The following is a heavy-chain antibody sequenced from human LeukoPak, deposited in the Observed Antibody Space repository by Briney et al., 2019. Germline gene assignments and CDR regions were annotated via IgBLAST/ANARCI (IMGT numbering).Heavy chain of an antibody. J-gene: IGHJ4*02. CDR3: AFTYYDFWSGYYTLDY. CDR1: GFTFSSYW. D-gene: IGHD3-3*01. V-gene: IGHV3-53*01. Sequence: GGSLRLSCAASGFTFSSYWMNWVRQAPGKGLEWVSVIYSGGSTYYADSVKGRFTISRDNSKNTLYLQMNSPRAEDTAVYYCAFTYYDFWSGYYTLDYWGQGTLITVSS. CDR2: IYSGGST.